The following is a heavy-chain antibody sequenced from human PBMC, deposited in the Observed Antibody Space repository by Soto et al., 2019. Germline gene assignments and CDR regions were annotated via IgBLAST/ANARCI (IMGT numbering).Heavy chain of an antibody. CDR1: GFTFSSYG. J-gene: IGHJ4*02. Sequence: QVQLVESGGGVVQPGRSLRLSCAASGFTFSSYGMHWVRQAPGKGLEWVAVIWYDGSNKYYADSVKGRFTISRDNSKNTLYLQMNSLRAEDTAVYYCARDKGTTARVPLDYWGQGTLVTVSS. CDR2: IWYDGSNK. V-gene: IGHV3-33*01. D-gene: IGHD4-17*01. CDR3: ARDKGTTARVPLDY.